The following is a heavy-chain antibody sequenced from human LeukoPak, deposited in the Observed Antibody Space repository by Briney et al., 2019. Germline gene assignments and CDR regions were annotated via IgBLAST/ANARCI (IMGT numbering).Heavy chain of an antibody. D-gene: IGHD6-13*01. J-gene: IGHJ5*02. Sequence: PGGSLRLSCAASGFTFSSYWMHWVRQAPGEGLVWVSRINSDGSSTSYADSVKGRFTISRDNAKNTLYLQMNSLRAEDTAVYYCARERIAAAGRNWFDPWGQGTLVTVSS. CDR2: INSDGSST. V-gene: IGHV3-74*01. CDR1: GFTFSSYW. CDR3: ARERIAAAGRNWFDP.